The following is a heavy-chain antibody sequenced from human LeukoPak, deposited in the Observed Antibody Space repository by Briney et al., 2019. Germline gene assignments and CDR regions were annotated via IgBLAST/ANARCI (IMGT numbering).Heavy chain of an antibody. CDR3: AKVAGYGDEYYFDY. D-gene: IGHD4-17*01. Sequence: PGGSLRLSCAASGFTFSSYGMHWVRQAPGKGLEWLAVISYDGSNKYYADSVKGRFTISRDNSKNTLYLQMNSLRAEDTAVYYCAKVAGYGDEYYFDYWGQGTLVTVSS. CDR2: ISYDGSNK. J-gene: IGHJ4*02. V-gene: IGHV3-30*18. CDR1: GFTFSSYG.